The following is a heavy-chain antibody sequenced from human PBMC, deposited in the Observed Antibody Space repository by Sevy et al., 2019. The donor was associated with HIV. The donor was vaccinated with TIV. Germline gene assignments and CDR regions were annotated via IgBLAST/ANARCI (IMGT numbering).Heavy chain of an antibody. CDR1: GFTFNSYG. Sequence: GGSLRLSCAASGFTFNSYGMHWVRQAPGKGLEWVAVIWYDGTNKEYADSVKGRFTMSRDNSKNTLYLQMNSLRAEDTAVYYSARESIAVAGIGYYFHSWGQGTLVTVSS. V-gene: IGHV3-33*01. D-gene: IGHD6-19*01. CDR2: IWYDGTNK. J-gene: IGHJ4*02. CDR3: ARESIAVAGIGYYFHS.